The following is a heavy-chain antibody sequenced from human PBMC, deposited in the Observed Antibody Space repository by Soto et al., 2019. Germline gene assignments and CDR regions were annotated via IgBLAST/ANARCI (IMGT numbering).Heavy chain of an antibody. D-gene: IGHD3-10*01. CDR2: VNPILSMS. V-gene: IGHV1-69*04. Sequence: QVQLVQSGAEVKRPGSSVKVSCKASGDTFSFYSINWVRQAPGLRLEWMGRVNPILSMSNYAQRFQGRVTMTADKSTSTAYMELSGLRSEDTAMYYCATSYGSGYRAFDYWGQEALVTVSS. J-gene: IGHJ4*02. CDR1: GDTFSFYS. CDR3: ATSYGSGYRAFDY.